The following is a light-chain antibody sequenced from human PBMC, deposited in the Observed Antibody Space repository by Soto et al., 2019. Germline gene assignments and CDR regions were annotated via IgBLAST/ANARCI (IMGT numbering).Light chain of an antibody. CDR1: QSVTSY. CDR2: DAS. Sequence: EIVSTQSPATLSLSPGERATLSCGASQSVTSYLALYQQIPGQAPRLLIYDASNRATGIPARFSGSGSGTDFTLTISSLEPEDFAVYYCQQRSNWPPFTFGPGTKVDI. CDR3: QQRSNWPPFT. J-gene: IGKJ3*01. V-gene: IGKV3-11*01.